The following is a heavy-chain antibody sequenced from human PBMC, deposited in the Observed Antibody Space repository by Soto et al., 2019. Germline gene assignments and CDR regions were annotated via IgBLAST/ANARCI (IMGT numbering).Heavy chain of an antibody. CDR2: MSRTGDNT. J-gene: IGHJ4*02. D-gene: IGHD3-22*01. CDR3: AKDKSNSNPLYYLDF. V-gene: IGHV3-23*01. Sequence: PGGSLRLSCAASGFTFSIYAMTWVRQSPGKGREWVSSMSRTGDNTYYADSVKGRFTISRDNSKTTLYLQMNSLRAEDTAIYYCAKDKSNSNPLYYLDFWGPGTLVTVSS. CDR1: GFTFSIYA.